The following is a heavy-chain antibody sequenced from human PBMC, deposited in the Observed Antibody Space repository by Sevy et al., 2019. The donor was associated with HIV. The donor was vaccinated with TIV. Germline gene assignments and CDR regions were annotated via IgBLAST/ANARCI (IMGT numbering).Heavy chain of an antibody. V-gene: IGHV3-74*01. Sequence: GGSLRLSCAASGFTFTSYWMHWVRQAPGKQLVWVSLISSDGSDTDYADSVKGRFTISRDNAKNILYLQMNSLRAEDTAVYYCARDRGSGGPSNWFDPWGQGTRVTVSS. CDR2: ISSDGSDT. CDR1: GFTFTSYW. CDR3: ARDRGSGGPSNWFDP. J-gene: IGHJ5*02. D-gene: IGHD1-26*01.